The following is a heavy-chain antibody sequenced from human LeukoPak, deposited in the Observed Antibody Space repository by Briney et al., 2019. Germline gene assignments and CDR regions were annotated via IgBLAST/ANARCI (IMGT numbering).Heavy chain of an antibody. V-gene: IGHV4-59*12. CDR3: ARYTIAARNIDY. D-gene: IGHD6-6*01. CDR1: GGSISSYY. Sequence: SETLSLTCTVSGGSISSYYWSWIRQPPGKGLEWIGYIYYSGSTNYNPSLKSRVTISVDTSKNQFSLKLSSVTAADTAVYYCARYTIAARNIDYWGQGTLVTVSS. CDR2: IYYSGST. J-gene: IGHJ4*02.